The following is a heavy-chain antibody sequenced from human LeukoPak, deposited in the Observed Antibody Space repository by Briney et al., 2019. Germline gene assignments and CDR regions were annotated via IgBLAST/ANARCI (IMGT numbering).Heavy chain of an antibody. V-gene: IGHV3-15*01. J-gene: IGHJ4*02. D-gene: IGHD6-19*01. Sequence: PGGSLRLSCGASGFTFSNAWMSWVRQAPAKGLEWVGRIRSKSDGGTTEYAAPVKGRFTISRDDSKNTLYLQMNSLKTEDTAVYYCTTDPGVSGWYAPDYWGQGTLVTVSS. CDR1: GFTFSNAW. CDR2: IRSKSDGGTT. CDR3: TTDPGVSGWYAPDY.